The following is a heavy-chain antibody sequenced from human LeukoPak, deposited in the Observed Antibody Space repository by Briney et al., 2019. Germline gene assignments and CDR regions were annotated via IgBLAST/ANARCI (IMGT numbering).Heavy chain of an antibody. Sequence: GGSLRLSCAASGFTFSSYWMNWVRQAPGKGLEWVADIKPDGTEQYYVDSVKGRFTISRDNAKNSLYLQMNSLRAEDTAVYYCAKDPRTGDTAMVIDYWGQGTLVTVSS. CDR2: IKPDGTEQ. V-gene: IGHV3-7*04. D-gene: IGHD5-18*01. CDR1: GFTFSSYW. J-gene: IGHJ4*02. CDR3: AKDPRTGDTAMVIDY.